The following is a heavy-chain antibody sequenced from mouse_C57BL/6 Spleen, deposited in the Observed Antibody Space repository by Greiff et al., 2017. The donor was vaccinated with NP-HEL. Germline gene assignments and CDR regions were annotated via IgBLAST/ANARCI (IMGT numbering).Heavy chain of an antibody. CDR3: ARRGLREAMDY. CDR1: GYAFSSSW. Sequence: VQLQQSGPELVKPGASVKISCKASGYAFSSSWMNWVKQRPGKGLEWIGRIYPGDGDTNYNGKFKGKATLTADKSSSTAYMQLSSLTSEDSAVYFCARRGLREAMDYWGQGTSVTVSS. V-gene: IGHV1-82*01. CDR2: IYPGDGDT. J-gene: IGHJ4*01. D-gene: IGHD2-4*01.